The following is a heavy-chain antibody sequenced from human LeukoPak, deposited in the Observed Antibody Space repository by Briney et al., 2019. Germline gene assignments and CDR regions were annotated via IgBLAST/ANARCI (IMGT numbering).Heavy chain of an antibody. CDR3: ARGLFGGFAAAPFDH. J-gene: IGHJ4*02. CDR2: IIPMLGKT. Sequence: GASVKVSCKASGGTFDNYAVNWVREAPGLGLEWMGRIIPMLGKTNSAQKFQDRVTFTADKSTGTAYMELTHLRPDDTAVYFCARGLFGGFAAAPFDHWGQGILVTVSP. D-gene: IGHD2-2*01. V-gene: IGHV1-69*04. CDR1: GGTFDNYA.